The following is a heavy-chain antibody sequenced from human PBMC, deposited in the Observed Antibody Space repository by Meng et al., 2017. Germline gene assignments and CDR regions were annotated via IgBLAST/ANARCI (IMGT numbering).Heavy chain of an antibody. CDR3: TTIAEAGEADY. V-gene: IGHV3-15*01. D-gene: IGHD6-13*01. CDR1: GFTFSNAW. Sequence: GESLKISCAASGFTFSNAWMSWVRQAPGKGLEWVGRIKSKSDGGTTDYAAPVKGRFSISRDDSKNTLYLQMNSLRTEDTGVYYCTTIAEAGEADYWGQGTLVTVSS. J-gene: IGHJ4*02. CDR2: IKSKSDGGTT.